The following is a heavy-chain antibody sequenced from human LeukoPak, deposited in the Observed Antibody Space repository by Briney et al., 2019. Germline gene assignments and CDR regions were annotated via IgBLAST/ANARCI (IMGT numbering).Heavy chain of an antibody. Sequence: GGSLRLSCAASGFTFSSYGMHWVRQAPGKGLEWVAFIRYDGSNKYYADSVKGRFTISRDNSKNTLYLQMNSLRAEDTAVYYCAKGPYCSSTSCYRWGLDAFDIWGEGKMVTVSS. CDR1: GFTFSSYG. CDR3: AKGPYCSSTSCYRWGLDAFDI. CDR2: IRYDGSNK. V-gene: IGHV3-30*02. D-gene: IGHD2-2*01. J-gene: IGHJ3*02.